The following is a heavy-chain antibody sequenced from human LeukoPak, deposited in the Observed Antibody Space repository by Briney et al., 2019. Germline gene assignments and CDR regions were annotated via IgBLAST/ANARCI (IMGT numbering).Heavy chain of an antibody. Sequence: GGSLRLSCAASGFTFSSYAMHWVRQAPGKGLEYVSAISSNGGSTYYANSVKSRFTISRDNSKNTLFLQMGSLRAEDMAVYYCARGGSIAARPIDYWGQGTLVTVSS. D-gene: IGHD6-6*01. J-gene: IGHJ4*02. V-gene: IGHV3-64*01. CDR3: ARGGSIAARPIDY. CDR2: ISSNGGST. CDR1: GFTFSSYA.